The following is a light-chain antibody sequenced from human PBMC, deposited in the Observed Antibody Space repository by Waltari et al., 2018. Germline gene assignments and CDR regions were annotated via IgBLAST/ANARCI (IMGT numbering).Light chain of an antibody. CDR3: LQSIHWPWT. Sequence: VVMTQSPLSLPVTLGQPASISCKSSQSLVHSDGNTYLNWFHQRPGQSPRRLIYKVSNRDSGVPDRFSGSGSGTDFTLEISRVEAEDVGIYYCLQSIHWPWTFGQGTKVDIK. V-gene: IGKV2-30*02. J-gene: IGKJ1*01. CDR1: QSLVHSDGNTY. CDR2: KVS.